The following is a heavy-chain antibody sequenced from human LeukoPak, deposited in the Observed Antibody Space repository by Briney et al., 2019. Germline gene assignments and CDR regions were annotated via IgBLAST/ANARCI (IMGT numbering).Heavy chain of an antibody. V-gene: IGHV4-34*01. CDR2: INHSGST. D-gene: IGHD3-22*01. J-gene: IGHJ3*02. CDR3: ASAEKYYYDSSGAFDI. Sequence: PSETLSLTCAVYGGSFSGYYWSWIRQPPGKGLEWIGEINHSGSTNYNPSLKSRVTISVDTSKNQFSLKLSSVTAADTAVYYCASAEKYYYDSSGAFDIWGQGTMVTVSS. CDR1: GGSFSGYY.